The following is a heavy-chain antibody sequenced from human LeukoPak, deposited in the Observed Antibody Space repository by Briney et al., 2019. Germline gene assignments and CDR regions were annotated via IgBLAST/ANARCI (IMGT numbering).Heavy chain of an antibody. CDR2: ISGSGGST. CDR1: GFTFSSYA. D-gene: IGHD3-3*01. CDR3: ARDLAIFGNDYGMDL. V-gene: IGHV3-23*01. Sequence: GGSLRLSCAASGFTFSSYAMSWVRQAPGKGLEWVSAISGSGGSTYYADSVKGRFTISRDNSKNTLYLQMNSLRAEDTAVYYCARDLAIFGNDYGMDLWGQGTTVTVSS. J-gene: IGHJ6*02.